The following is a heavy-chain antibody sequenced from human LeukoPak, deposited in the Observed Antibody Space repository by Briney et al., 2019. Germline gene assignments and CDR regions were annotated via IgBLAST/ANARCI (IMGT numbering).Heavy chain of an antibody. V-gene: IGHV3-48*01. CDR2: ISSSSSTI. Sequence: GGSLRLSCAASGFTFSSYSMNWVRQAPGKGLEWVSYISSSSSTIYYADSVKGRFTISRDNAKNSLYLQMNSLRAEDTAVYYCASATTSYSSGWLIEQTWGQGTLVTVSS. CDR3: ASATTSYSSGWLIEQT. CDR1: GFTFSSYS. D-gene: IGHD6-19*01. J-gene: IGHJ5*02.